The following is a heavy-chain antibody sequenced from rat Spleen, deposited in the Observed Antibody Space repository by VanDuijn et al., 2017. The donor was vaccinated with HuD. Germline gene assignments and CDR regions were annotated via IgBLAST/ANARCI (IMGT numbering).Heavy chain of an antibody. CDR1: GFSLTSNG. CDR3: ARDNNSDYFDY. Sequence: QVQLKESGPGLVQPSQTLSLTCTVSGFSLTSNGVSWVRQPPGKGLEWIAAISSGGSPYYNSALKSRLSISRDTSKSQVFLKMNSLQTEDTATYYCARDNNSDYFDYWGQGVMVTVSS. J-gene: IGHJ2*01. V-gene: IGHV2S12*01. D-gene: IGHD1-10*01. CDR2: ISSGGSP.